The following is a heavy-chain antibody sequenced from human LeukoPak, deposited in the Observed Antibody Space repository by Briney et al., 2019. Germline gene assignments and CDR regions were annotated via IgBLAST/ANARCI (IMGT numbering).Heavy chain of an antibody. D-gene: IGHD2-2*01. CDR2: INHSGST. CDR3: AGRYCSSTSCPVGY. V-gene: IGHV4-34*01. J-gene: IGHJ4*02. CDR1: GGSFSGYY. Sequence: SETLSLTCAVYGGSFSGYYWSWIRQPPGKGLERIGEINHSGSTNYNPSLKSRVTISVDTSKNQFSLKLSSVTAADTAVYYCAGRYCSSTSCPVGYWGQGTLVTVSS.